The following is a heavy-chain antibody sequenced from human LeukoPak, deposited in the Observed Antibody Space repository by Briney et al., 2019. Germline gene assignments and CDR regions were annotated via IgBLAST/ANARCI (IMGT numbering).Heavy chain of an antibody. Sequence: ASVKVSCKASGYTFSAYCMHWVRQAPGQGLEWMGWISAYNGNTNYAQKLQGRVTMTTDTSTSTAYMELRSLRSDDTAVYYCARGGTVVVTAKNFDYWGQGTLVTVSS. J-gene: IGHJ4*02. V-gene: IGHV1-18*01. CDR3: ARGGTVVVTAKNFDY. CDR1: GYTFSAYC. CDR2: ISAYNGNT. D-gene: IGHD2-21*02.